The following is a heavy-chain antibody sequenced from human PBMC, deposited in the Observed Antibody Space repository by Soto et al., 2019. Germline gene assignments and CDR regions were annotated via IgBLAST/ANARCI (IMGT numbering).Heavy chain of an antibody. Sequence: QVQLVQSGAEVKKPGASVKVSCKASGSTFTSYYMHWVRQAPGQGLEWMGIINPSGGSTNYSQKFQGRFTLTRDTSTSTVYMELSSLRSEDTAVYYCARDQGEWRFAYWGQGTLVTVSS. V-gene: IGHV1-46*01. CDR2: INPSGGST. CDR1: GSTFTSYY. CDR3: ARDQGEWRFAY. J-gene: IGHJ4*02. D-gene: IGHD3-16*01.